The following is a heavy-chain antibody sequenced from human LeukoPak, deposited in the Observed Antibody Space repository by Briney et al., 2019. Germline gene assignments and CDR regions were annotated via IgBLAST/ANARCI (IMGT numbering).Heavy chain of an antibody. J-gene: IGHJ4*02. Sequence: ASVKVPCKASGYTFTSYDINWVRQVTGQGLEWMGWMNPNSGDTGYPQKFQGRVTMTRDTSITTAYMELSSLRSEDTAVYYCARSDPRVPGTYYFDYWGQGTLVTVSS. CDR1: GYTFTSYD. CDR3: ARSDPRVPGTYYFDY. V-gene: IGHV1-8*01. D-gene: IGHD1-26*01. CDR2: MNPNSGDT.